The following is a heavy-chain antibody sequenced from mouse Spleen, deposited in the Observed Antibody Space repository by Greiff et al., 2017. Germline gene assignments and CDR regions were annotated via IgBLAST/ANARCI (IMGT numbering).Heavy chain of an antibody. CDR1: GFSLTSYG. D-gene: IGHD2-1*01. Sequence: VKLMESGPGLVQPSQSLSITCTVSGFSLTSYGVHWVRQSPGKGLEWLGVIWSGGSTDYNAAFISRLSISKDNSKSQVFFKMNSLQADDTAIYYCARDYGNYVGAMDYWGQGTSVTVSS. CDR3: ARDYGNYVGAMDY. V-gene: IGHV2-2*01. J-gene: IGHJ4*01. CDR2: IWSGGST.